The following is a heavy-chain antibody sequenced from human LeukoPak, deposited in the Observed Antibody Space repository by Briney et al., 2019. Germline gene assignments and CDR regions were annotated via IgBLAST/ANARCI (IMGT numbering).Heavy chain of an antibody. J-gene: IGHJ6*02. CDR3: ARAPRYYYGMDV. Sequence: SETLSPTCAVYGGSFSGYYWSWIRQPPGKGLEWIGEINHSGSTNYNPSLKSRVTISVDTSKNQFSLKLSSVTAADTAVYYCARAPRYYYGMDVWGQGTTVTVSS. CDR1: GGSFSGYY. CDR2: INHSGST. V-gene: IGHV4-34*01.